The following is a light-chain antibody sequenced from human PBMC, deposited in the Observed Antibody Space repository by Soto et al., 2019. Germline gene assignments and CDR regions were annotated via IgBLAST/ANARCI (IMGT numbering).Light chain of an antibody. CDR2: GAS. J-gene: IGKJ1*01. CDR1: QSVSNDF. V-gene: IGKV3-20*01. CDR3: QQYGSSHPRT. Sequence: EIVLTQSPGILSLSPGERPTLSCRASQSVSNDFLAWYQQKPGQAPRLIIYGASTRANDVPDRFSGSVSGADFTLTVRRLEPEDFAAYYCQQYGSSHPRTFGQGTKVDIK.